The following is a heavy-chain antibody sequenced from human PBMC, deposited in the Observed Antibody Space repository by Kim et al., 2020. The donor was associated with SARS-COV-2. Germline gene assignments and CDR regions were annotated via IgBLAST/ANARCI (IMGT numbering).Heavy chain of an antibody. D-gene: IGHD2-21*02. V-gene: IGHV3-11*01. J-gene: IGHJ6*03. CDR1: GFAFSDYY. CDR2: IGSSGRSI. CDR3: ARLSAWTGDSGYYMDV. Sequence: GGSLRLSCAASGFAFSDYYMSWIRQTPGKGLEWVSYIGSSGRSIYYADSMKGRFTISRDNAKNSLYLQMNSLRAGDTAIYYCARLSAWTGDSGYYMDVWG.